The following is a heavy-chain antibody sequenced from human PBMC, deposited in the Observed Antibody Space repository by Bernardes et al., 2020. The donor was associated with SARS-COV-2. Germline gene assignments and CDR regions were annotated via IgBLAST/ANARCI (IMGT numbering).Heavy chain of an antibody. D-gene: IGHD1-26*01. V-gene: IGHV1-2*02. CDR2: INPSRGIT. J-gene: IGHJ4*02. Sequence: ASVKVSFKTSGYTFTAYYLHWVRQAPGHWLEWIGWINPSRGITNYAQKFQGRVTMTTDTSITTAHMELSGLKSDDTAVYYCARGPVGNREVWGQGNLGTVSS. CDR1: GYTFTAYY. CDR3: ARGPVGNREV.